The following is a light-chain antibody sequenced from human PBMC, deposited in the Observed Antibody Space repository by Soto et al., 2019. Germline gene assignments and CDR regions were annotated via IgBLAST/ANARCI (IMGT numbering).Light chain of an antibody. CDR1: SSDVGAYNF. Sequence: QSALTQPASVSGSRGQSITISCTGTSSDVGAYNFVSSYQQHPGKLPKLMIFDVSRRPSGVSDRFSGSKTGNTASLTISGLQAQDEGDSYCSSYTSSSTHVFGSGTKLTVL. V-gene: IGLV2-14*03. CDR2: DVS. CDR3: SSYTSSSTHV. J-gene: IGLJ1*01.